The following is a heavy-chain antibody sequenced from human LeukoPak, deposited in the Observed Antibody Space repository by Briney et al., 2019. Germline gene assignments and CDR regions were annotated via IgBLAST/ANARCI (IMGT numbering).Heavy chain of an antibody. Sequence: GGSLRLSCAASGFTFSNYDMNWVRQAPGKGLEWVSYTSRRGSTIYYADSVKGRFTISRDNSKNSLYLQMNSLRAEDTAVYYCARAACGGGNCYLFYWGQGILVTVSS. J-gene: IGHJ4*02. D-gene: IGHD2-15*01. CDR3: ARAACGGGNCYLFY. CDR1: GFTFSNYD. CDR2: TSRRGSTI. V-gene: IGHV3-48*03.